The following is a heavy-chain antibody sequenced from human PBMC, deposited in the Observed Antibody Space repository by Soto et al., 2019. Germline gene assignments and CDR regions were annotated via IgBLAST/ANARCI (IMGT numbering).Heavy chain of an antibody. CDR2: IWYDGSNK. CDR3: ASTSVVSFRDFSPPSDY. D-gene: IGHD3-3*01. J-gene: IGHJ4*02. CDR1: GFTFSSYG. Sequence: QVQLVESGGGVVQPGRSLRLSCAASGFTFSSYGMHWVRQAPGKGLEWVAVIWYDGSNKYYADSVKGRFTISRDNSKNTLYLQMNSLRAEDTAVYFWASTSVVSFRDFSPPSDYWGQGTLVTVSS. V-gene: IGHV3-33*01.